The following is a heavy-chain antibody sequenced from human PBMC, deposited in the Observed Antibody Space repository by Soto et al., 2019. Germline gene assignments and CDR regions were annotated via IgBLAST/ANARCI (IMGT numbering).Heavy chain of an antibody. CDR2: ISGYNANT. CDR3: ARGGYYYDSSGYYSDY. CDR1: GYTFTGYG. D-gene: IGHD3-22*01. J-gene: IGHJ4*02. V-gene: IGHV1-18*01. Sequence: QVQLVQSGAEVKQPGASVKVSCKASGYTFTGYGIGWVRPSPGQGLEWMRWISGYNANTNYPQKLQGIITRTTDTYTSTAYMDLRSLRSDDTAVYYCARGGYYYDSSGYYSDYWGQRTLVTVSS.